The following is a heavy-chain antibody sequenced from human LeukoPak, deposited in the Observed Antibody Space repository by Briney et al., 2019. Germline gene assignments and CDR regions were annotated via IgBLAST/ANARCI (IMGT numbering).Heavy chain of an antibody. CDR2: IHSSGGT. CDR1: GGSSSGYY. Sequence: ASETLSLTCAVYGGSSSGYYWTWIRQPPGKGLEWIAYIHSSGGTSYNPSLKSRVTVSVDTSKSHFSLKLTSVTAADTAVYYCARLPDISGWPFDYWGQGTLLTVSS. D-gene: IGHD6-19*01. V-gene: IGHV4-4*08. J-gene: IGHJ4*02. CDR3: ARLPDISGWPFDY.